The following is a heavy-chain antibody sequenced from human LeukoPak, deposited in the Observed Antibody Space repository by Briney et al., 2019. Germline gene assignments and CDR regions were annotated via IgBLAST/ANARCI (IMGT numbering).Heavy chain of an antibody. CDR2: MQYDGSQI. J-gene: IGHJ4*02. CDR3: AGKAAAFYFDY. D-gene: IGHD6-13*01. Sequence: GGSLRLSCTASGLAFSSYGMHWARQAPGKGLEWVAFMQYDGSQIYYADSVKGRFTISRDNSKNALYLQMNSLRPEDTAVYYCAGKAAAFYFDYRGQGTLVTVSS. V-gene: IGHV3-30*02. CDR1: GLAFSSYG.